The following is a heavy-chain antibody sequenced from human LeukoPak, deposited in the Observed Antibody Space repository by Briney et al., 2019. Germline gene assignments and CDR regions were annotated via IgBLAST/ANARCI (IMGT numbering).Heavy chain of an antibody. V-gene: IGHV3-30*03. D-gene: IGHD5-24*01. CDR2: ISYDGSNK. J-gene: IGHJ4*02. CDR1: GVIVSSTY. CDR3: ARDPLQMATITRTFDY. Sequence: PGGSLRLSCVVSGVIVSSTYISWVRQAPGKGLEWVAVISYDGSNKYYADSVKGRFTISRDNSKNTLYLQMNSLRAEDTAVYYCARDPLQMATITRTFDYWGQGTLVTVSS.